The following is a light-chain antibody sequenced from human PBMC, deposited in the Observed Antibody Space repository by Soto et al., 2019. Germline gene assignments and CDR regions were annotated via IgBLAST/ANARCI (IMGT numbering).Light chain of an antibody. J-gene: IGLJ3*02. CDR2: DVT. CDR1: SNDIGANNY. CDR3: SSYTVTNIGV. Sequence: QSGLTQPASVSGSPGQSIAISCTGTSNDIGANNYVSWYQQHPGKAPKLMIYDVTNRPSGVSDRFSGSKSGDTASLTISGLLPEDDADYYCSSYTVTNIGVFGGGTKVTVL. V-gene: IGLV2-14*03.